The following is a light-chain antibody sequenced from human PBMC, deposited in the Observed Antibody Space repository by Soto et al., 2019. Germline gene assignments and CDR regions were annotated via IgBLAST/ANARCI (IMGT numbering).Light chain of an antibody. CDR1: QGISSY. V-gene: IGKV1-9*01. CDR2: GAS. CDR3: QQLKNYTIT. J-gene: IGKJ5*01. Sequence: IQLTQSPSSLSASVGDRVTITCRASQGISSYLGWYQQKPGKAPKLLIYGASTLQSGVPSRFSGSGSGTDFNLTISRLHTEDFAVYLCQQLKNYTITFGQGTRLEIK.